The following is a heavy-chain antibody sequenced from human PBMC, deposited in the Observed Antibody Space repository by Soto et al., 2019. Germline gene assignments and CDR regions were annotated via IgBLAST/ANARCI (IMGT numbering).Heavy chain of an antibody. J-gene: IGHJ4*02. D-gene: IGHD4-17*01. V-gene: IGHV3-53*01. CDR2: IYSGGTT. CDR1: GFTVSSHS. CDR3: ARDSYGDPGGY. Sequence: EVQLVESGGGLIQPGGSLRLSCAGSGFTVSSHSMTWVRQAPGKGLEWVSVIYSGGTTYYADSVKGRFTISRDNSKNTLYLQMNGLRDEDTAVYYCARDSYGDPGGYWGQGTRVTVSS.